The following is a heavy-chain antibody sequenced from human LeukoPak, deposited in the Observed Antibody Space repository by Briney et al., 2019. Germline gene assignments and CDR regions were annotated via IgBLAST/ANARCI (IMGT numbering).Heavy chain of an antibody. CDR2: INPSGGST. V-gene: IGHV1-46*01. CDR3: ARGVDVVVVAWSYGMDV. J-gene: IGHJ6*02. D-gene: IGHD2-15*01. CDR1: GYTFTSYY. Sequence: ASVKVSCKASGYTFTSYYMHWVRQAPGQGLEWMGIINPSGGSTSYAQKFQGRVTMTRDTSISTAYMELSRLRSDDTAVYYCARGVDVVVVAWSYGMDVWGQGTTVTVSS.